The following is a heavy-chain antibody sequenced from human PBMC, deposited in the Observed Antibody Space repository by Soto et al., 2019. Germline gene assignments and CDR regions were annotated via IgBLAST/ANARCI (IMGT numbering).Heavy chain of an antibody. V-gene: IGHV5-51*01. CDR1: GYSFTSYW. Sequence: PGESLKISCKCSGYSFTSYWIGWVRQMPGKCLEWMGIIYPGDSDTRYSPSFQGHVTISADKSISTAYLQWSSLKASDTAMYYCARVQLEYGDYAESFGFDPWGQGNLVTVSS. CDR2: IYPGDSDT. CDR3: ARVQLEYGDYAESFGFDP. D-gene: IGHD4-17*01. J-gene: IGHJ5*02.